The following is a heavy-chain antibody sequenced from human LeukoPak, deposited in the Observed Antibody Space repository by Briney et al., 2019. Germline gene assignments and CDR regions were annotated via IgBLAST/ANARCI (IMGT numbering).Heavy chain of an antibody. J-gene: IGHJ4*02. CDR1: GGSFSGYY. CDR2: INHSGST. D-gene: IGHD6-19*01. CDR3: ARGPPYSSGWYFPLSGYFDY. Sequence: SETLSLTWAVYGGSFSGYYWSWIRQPPGKGLEWIGEINHSGSTNYNPSLKSRVTISVDTSKNQFSLKLSSVTAADTAVYYCARGPPYSSGWYFPLSGYFDYWGQGTLVTVSS. V-gene: IGHV4-34*01.